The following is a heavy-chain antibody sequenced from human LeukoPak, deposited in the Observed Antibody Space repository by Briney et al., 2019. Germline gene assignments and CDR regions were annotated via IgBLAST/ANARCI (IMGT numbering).Heavy chain of an antibody. CDR2: INPNSGGT. CDR3: ARSGDYLNWFDP. J-gene: IGHJ5*02. D-gene: IGHD4-17*01. V-gene: IGHV1-2*02. Sequence: ASVKVSCKASGYTFTSYYMHWVRQAPGQGLEWMGWINPNSGGTNYAQKFQGRVTMTRDTSISTAYMELSRLRSDDTAVYYCARSGDYLNWFDPWGQGTLVTVSS. CDR1: GYTFTSYY.